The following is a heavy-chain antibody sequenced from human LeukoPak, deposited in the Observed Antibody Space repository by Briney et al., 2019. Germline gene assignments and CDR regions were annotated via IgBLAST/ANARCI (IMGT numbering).Heavy chain of an antibody. D-gene: IGHD2-2*01. CDR2: INNVGSHI. CDR1: GFTFSGSA. CDR3: ARNLPAADY. J-gene: IGHJ4*02. V-gene: IGHV3-21*01. Sequence: GGSLRLSCAASGFTFSGSAMNWVRQAPGKGLEWVSSINNVGSHIYYAGSVRGRFTISRDNAKNSLYLQMSSLRAEDTAVYYCARNLPAADYWGQGTLVTVS.